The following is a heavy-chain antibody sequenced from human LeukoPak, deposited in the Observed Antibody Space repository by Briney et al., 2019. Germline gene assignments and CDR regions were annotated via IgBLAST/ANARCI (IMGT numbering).Heavy chain of an antibody. D-gene: IGHD3-10*01. CDR1: GFSLTSDGVA. V-gene: IGHV2-5*01. J-gene: IGHJ4*02. CDR3: AHKGRGSGSYTM. Sequence: SGPTLVKPTQTLTLTCTFSGFSLTSDGVAVAWIRQPPGRALEWLAVTYWNNDKSYSPSLKSRLTVTKDTSKNQVVLIMTHMAPVDTGTYYCAHKGRGSGSYTMWGQGILITVSS. CDR2: TYWNNDK.